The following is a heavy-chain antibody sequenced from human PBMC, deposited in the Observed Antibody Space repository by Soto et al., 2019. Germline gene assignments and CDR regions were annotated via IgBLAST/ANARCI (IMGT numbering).Heavy chain of an antibody. Sequence: ASVKVSCKASGYTFTSYYMHWVRQAPGQGLEWMGIINPSGGSTSYAQKFQGRVTMTRDTSTSTVYMELSSLRSEDTAVYYCARYGAQDYSNYPFDYWGQGTLVTVSS. CDR2: INPSGGST. D-gene: IGHD4-4*01. CDR3: ARYGAQDYSNYPFDY. CDR1: GYTFTSYY. J-gene: IGHJ4*02. V-gene: IGHV1-46*01.